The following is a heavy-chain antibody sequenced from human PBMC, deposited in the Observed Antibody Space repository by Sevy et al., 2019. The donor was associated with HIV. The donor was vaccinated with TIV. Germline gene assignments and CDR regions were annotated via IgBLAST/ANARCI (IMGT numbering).Heavy chain of an antibody. D-gene: IGHD3-22*01. CDR1: GFTFRNYA. V-gene: IGHV3-23*01. Sequence: GGSLRLSCAASGFTFRNYAMNWVRQAPGKGLEWVSGISGTGGSGDKTNYADSVKGRFTISRDDSKNSLYLQLNTLRAEDTAIYYCARKYDSSDYFDYWGQGTLVTVSS. J-gene: IGHJ4*02. CDR3: ARKYDSSDYFDY. CDR2: ISGTGGSGDKT.